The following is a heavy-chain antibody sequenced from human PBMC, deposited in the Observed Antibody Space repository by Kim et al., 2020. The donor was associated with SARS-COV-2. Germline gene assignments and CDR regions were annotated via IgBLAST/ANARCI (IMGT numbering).Heavy chain of an antibody. D-gene: IGHD6-13*01. CDR1: GYSSSTYY. Sequence: SETLSLTCTASGYSSSTYYLSWIRQSPGKGLEWIGSFYYSGNTNYNPSLKSRVTISEDKSRKQFSLNLRSVPAVDTAIYYCARGHSSSWFGSWFDPWGQG. CDR3: ARGHSSSWFGSWFDP. J-gene: IGHJ5*02. CDR2: FYYSGNT. V-gene: IGHV4-59*01.